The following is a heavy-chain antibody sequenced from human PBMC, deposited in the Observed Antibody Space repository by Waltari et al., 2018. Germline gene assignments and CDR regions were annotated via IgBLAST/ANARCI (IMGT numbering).Heavy chain of an antibody. V-gene: IGHV3-7*01. Sequence: EVQVVESGGGVVQPGGSLRLPCAASGFIFNSFWTSWVRQAPGKGLEWVANINEDGSRTYYLDSVKGRFTISRDNAKNSLSLQMNSLRAEDTAVYYCVRGIDLWGQGTLVTVSS. D-gene: IGHD3-9*01. J-gene: IGHJ4*02. CDR1: GFIFNSFW. CDR2: INEDGSRT. CDR3: VRGIDL.